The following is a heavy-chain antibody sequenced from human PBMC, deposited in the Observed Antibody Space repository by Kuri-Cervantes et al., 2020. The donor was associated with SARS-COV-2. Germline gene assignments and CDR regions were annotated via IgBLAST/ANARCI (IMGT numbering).Heavy chain of an antibody. CDR3: VREAPGSASGITSFDL. D-gene: IGHD3-10*01. J-gene: IGHJ2*01. V-gene: IGHV3-13*01. CDR1: GFTLSACD. CDR2: IATSGDT. Sequence: GGFLRLSCAASGFTLSACDMHWVRQVTGKGLEWVSTIATSGDTYYLNSVKGRFTISRESARNSLYLQMNSLRVEDTAVYYCVREAPGSASGITSFDLWGRGTLVTVSS.